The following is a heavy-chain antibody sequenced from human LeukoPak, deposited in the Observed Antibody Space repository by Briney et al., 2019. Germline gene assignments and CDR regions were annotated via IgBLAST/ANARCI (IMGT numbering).Heavy chain of an antibody. CDR1: GFTFSSYW. J-gene: IGHJ4*02. V-gene: IGHV3-7*01. Sequence: GGSLRLSCAASGFTFSSYWMSWVRQAPGKGLEWVANIKQDGSEKYYVESVKGRFTISRDNAKNSLYLQMNSLRAEDTAVHYCARERLSDSSGYYWDYWGQGTLVTVSS. CDR2: IKQDGSEK. D-gene: IGHD3-22*01. CDR3: ARERLSDSSGYYWDY.